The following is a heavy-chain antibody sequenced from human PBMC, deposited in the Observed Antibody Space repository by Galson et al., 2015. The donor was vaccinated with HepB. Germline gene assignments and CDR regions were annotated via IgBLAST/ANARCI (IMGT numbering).Heavy chain of an antibody. CDR2: LYSGGGT. V-gene: IGHV3-53*01. Sequence: SLRLSCAASGLTISSNHMTWVRQAPGKGLEWVSALYSGGGTFSADSVKGRFTISRDNSKNTLYLQMNSLRVEDTAVYFCARVLGTTEADYWGQGTPVTVSS. CDR3: ARVLGTTEADY. J-gene: IGHJ4*02. CDR1: GLTISSNH. D-gene: IGHD4-17*01.